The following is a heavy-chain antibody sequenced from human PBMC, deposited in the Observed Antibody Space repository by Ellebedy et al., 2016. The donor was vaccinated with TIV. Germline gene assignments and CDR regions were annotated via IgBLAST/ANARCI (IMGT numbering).Heavy chain of an antibody. V-gene: IGHV3-33*06. CDR3: TKDSGFVAALGTGY. D-gene: IGHD6-13*01. CDR2: IWYDGSKE. J-gene: IGHJ4*02. Sequence: GESLKISCAASGFSFSSFGMHWVRQAPGKGLEWVAVIWYDGSKEYHAESVKGRFTISRDNSKNTLYLQMNSLRVEDTAVYYCTKDSGFVAALGTGYWGPGTLVTVSS. CDR1: GFSFSSFG.